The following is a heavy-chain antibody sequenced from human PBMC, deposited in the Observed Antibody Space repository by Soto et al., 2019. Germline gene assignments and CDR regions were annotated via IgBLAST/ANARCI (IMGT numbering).Heavy chain of an antibody. CDR1: GFTFSNAW. D-gene: IGHD5-18*01. Sequence: GGSLRLSSAASGFTFSNAWMNWVRQAPGMGLEWVGRIKSKTDGGTTDYAAPVKGRFTISRDDSKNTLYLQMNSLKTEDTAVYYCTTQLPIQLWSYCPYWGQGTLVTVSS. CDR2: IKSKTDGGTT. CDR3: TTQLPIQLWSYCPY. V-gene: IGHV3-15*07. J-gene: IGHJ4*02.